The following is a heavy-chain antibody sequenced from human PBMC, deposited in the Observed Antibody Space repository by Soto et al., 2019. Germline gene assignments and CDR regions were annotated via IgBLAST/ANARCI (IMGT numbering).Heavy chain of an antibody. Sequence: GASVKVSCKASGYTFTSYGISWVRQAPGQGLEWMGWISAYNGNTNYAQKLQGGVTTTTDTSTSTAYMELRSLRSDDTAVYYCARDLDIVVVVAATESLDAFDIWGQGTMVTVSS. CDR3: ARDLDIVVVVAATESLDAFDI. V-gene: IGHV1-18*01. D-gene: IGHD2-15*01. CDR1: GYTFTSYG. CDR2: ISAYNGNT. J-gene: IGHJ3*02.